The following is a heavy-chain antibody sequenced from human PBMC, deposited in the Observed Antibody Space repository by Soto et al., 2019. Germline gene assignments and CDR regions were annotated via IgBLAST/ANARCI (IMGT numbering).Heavy chain of an antibody. Sequence: QLQLQESGSGLVTPSQTLSLTCAVSGGSISSGGYSGSGFRQPPGKGREGIGYVHHSGNTYYNPTLKSRVTIPVDRSENQFSLKLRSVTAADTAVYYCARSSGCSETSCQNVRWFDPWGQGSLVIVSS. CDR1: GGSISSGGYS. J-gene: IGHJ5*02. V-gene: IGHV4-30-2*01. CDR3: ARSSGCSETSCQNVRWFDP. D-gene: IGHD2-15*01. CDR2: VHHSGNT.